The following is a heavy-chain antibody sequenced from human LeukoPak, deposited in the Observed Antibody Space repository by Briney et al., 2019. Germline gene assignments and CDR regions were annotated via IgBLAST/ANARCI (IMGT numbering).Heavy chain of an antibody. Sequence: GGSLRLSCAASGFTFSSYAMSWVRQAPGKGLEWVSAISGSGGSTYYADSVKGRFTISRDNSKNTLYLQMNSLRAEDTAVYYCAKDITANYYDSSGYYSHAFDIWGQGTMVTVSS. V-gene: IGHV3-23*01. D-gene: IGHD3-22*01. CDR2: ISGSGGST. CDR3: AKDITANYYDSSGYYSHAFDI. CDR1: GFTFSSYA. J-gene: IGHJ3*02.